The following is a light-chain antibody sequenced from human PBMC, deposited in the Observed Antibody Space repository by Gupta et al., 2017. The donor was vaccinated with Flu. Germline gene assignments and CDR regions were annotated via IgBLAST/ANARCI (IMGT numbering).Light chain of an antibody. CDR1: QSVSSY. CDR2: DAS. V-gene: IGKV3-11*01. CDR3: QQRSNWPPDT. Sequence: EIVLTQSPATLSLSPGERATLSCRASQSVSSYLAWYQQKPGQAPRLLIYDASNRATGIPARSSGSGCGTDLTLTISSREPEDFAVYYCQQRSNWPPDTFGQGTRLEIK. J-gene: IGKJ5*01.